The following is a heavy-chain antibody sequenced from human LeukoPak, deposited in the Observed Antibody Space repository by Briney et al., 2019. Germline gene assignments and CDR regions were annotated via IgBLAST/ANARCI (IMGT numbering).Heavy chain of an antibody. D-gene: IGHD5-12*01. Sequence: SATLSLTCTVSGGSSSSYYWSWIRQPAGKGLEWIGRIYTSGSTNYNPSLKSRVTMSVDTSKNQFSLKLSSVTAADTAVYYCARGLRVYSGYDGPEYYYYYGMDVWGQGTTVTVSS. V-gene: IGHV4-4*07. CDR1: GGSSSSYY. J-gene: IGHJ6*02. CDR2: IYTSGST. CDR3: ARGLRVYSGYDGPEYYYYYGMDV.